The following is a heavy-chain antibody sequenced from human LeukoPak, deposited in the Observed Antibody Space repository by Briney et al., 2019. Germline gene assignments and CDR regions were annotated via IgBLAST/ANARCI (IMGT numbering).Heavy chain of an antibody. CDR3: ARDYCSSTSCKGAAFHI. D-gene: IGHD2-2*01. V-gene: IGHV3-11*04. CDR1: GFTFSDYY. CDR2: ISSSGSTI. Sequence: PGGALRLSCAASGFTFSDYYMSWLRQAPGKGLEGVSYISSSGSTIYYADSVKGRFTISRDNVKNSLYLQMNRLRAEDTAVYYCARDYCSSTSCKGAAFHIWGQGTMVTVSS. J-gene: IGHJ3*02.